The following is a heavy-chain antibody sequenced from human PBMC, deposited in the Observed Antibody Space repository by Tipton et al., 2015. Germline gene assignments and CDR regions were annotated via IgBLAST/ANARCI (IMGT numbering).Heavy chain of an antibody. D-gene: IGHD3-22*01. J-gene: IGHJ4*02. V-gene: IGHV4-61*05. CDR1: GDSIYSSHYY. CDR3: ASSNYYDTCWY. CDR2: IYYSGST. Sequence: TLSLTCAVSGDSIYSSHYYWAWIRQPPGEGLEWIGNIYYSGSTNYNPSLKSRVTISVDTSKNQFNLNLSSVTAADRAVYYCASSNYYDTCWYWGQGTLVTVSS.